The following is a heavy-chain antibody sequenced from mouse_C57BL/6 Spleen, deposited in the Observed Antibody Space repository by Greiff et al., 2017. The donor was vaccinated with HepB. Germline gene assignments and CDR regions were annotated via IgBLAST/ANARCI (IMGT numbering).Heavy chain of an antibody. CDR2: IRLKSDNYAT. D-gene: IGHD2-4*01. Sequence: EVQLQESGGGLVQPGGSMKLSCVASGFTFSNYWMNWVRQSPEKGLEWVAQIRLKSDNYATHYAESVKGRFTISRDDSKSIVYLQMNNLRAEDTGIYYCTGEIYSDYDSDYWGQGTTLTVSS. CDR1: GFTFSNYW. J-gene: IGHJ2*01. CDR3: TGEIYSDYDSDY. V-gene: IGHV6-3*01.